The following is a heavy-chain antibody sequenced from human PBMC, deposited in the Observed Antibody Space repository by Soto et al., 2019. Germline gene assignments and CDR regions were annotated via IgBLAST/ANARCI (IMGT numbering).Heavy chain of an antibody. V-gene: IGHV1-18*01. CDR3: ARGNDFWSGYPDY. J-gene: IGHJ4*02. CDR1: VYTFTSYG. D-gene: IGHD3-3*01. Sequence: EASVKVSCKDSVYTFTSYGISWVRQEHGQGLEWMGWISAYNGNTNYAQKLQGRVTMTTDTSTSTAYMELRSLRSDDTAVYYCARGNDFWSGYPDYWGQGTLVTVSS. CDR2: ISAYNGNT.